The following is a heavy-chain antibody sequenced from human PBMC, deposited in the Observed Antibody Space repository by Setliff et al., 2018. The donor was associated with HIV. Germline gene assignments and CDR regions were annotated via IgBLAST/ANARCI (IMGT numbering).Heavy chain of an antibody. V-gene: IGHV1-3*01. D-gene: IGHD3-3*01. CDR3: ARERAFTIFGVVANDGFDI. J-gene: IGHJ3*02. CDR2: INAGNGNT. CDR1: EYTFTSYA. Sequence: GASVKVSCKASEYTFTSYAMHWVRQAPGQRLEWMGWINAGNGNTKYSQKFQGRVIITRDTSASTAYMELSSLRSEDTAVYYCARERAFTIFGVVANDGFDIWGQGTMVTVS.